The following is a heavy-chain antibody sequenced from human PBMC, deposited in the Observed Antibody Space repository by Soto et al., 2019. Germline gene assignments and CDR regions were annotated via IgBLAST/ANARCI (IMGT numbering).Heavy chain of an antibody. V-gene: IGHV4-31*03. J-gene: IGHJ4*02. CDR2: IYFTGNT. Sequence: SETLSLTCTVSGASVNSGGYYWSWVRQLPGKGLEWIGYIYFTGNTYYNPSLQSRITISLDTSQNQFSLKLTSVTAADTAVYFCASGNAWEALLAYWGWGTLVTVSS. CDR3: ASGNAWEALLAY. CDR1: GASVNSGGYY. D-gene: IGHD1-26*01.